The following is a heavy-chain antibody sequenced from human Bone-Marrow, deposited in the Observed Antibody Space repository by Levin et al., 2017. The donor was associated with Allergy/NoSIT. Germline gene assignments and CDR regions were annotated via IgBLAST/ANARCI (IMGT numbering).Heavy chain of an antibody. Sequence: GESLKISCAASGFTFSSYAMSWVRQAPGKGLEWVSAISGSGGSTYYADSVKGRFTISRDNSKNTLYLQMNSLRAEDTAVYYCARDKSDYIWGTYRHHHYFDYWGQGTLVTVSS. V-gene: IGHV3-23*01. CDR1: GFTFSSYA. J-gene: IGHJ4*02. CDR3: ARDKSDYIWGTYRHHHYFDY. CDR2: ISGSGGST. D-gene: IGHD3-16*02.